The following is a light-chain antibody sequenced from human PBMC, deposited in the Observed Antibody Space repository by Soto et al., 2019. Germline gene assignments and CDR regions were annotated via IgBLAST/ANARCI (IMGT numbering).Light chain of an antibody. V-gene: IGKV3-20*01. CDR3: QQYRSSVT. J-gene: IGKJ5*01. Sequence: IVVTQSPGTLSLSPGERATLSCRASQSVSSKLAWYQHKSGQAPRLLIFDASSRATGIPDRFSGSGSGTDFTLTINTVEPEDFTLYHCQQYRSSVTFGQGTRLEIK. CDR1: QSVSSK. CDR2: DAS.